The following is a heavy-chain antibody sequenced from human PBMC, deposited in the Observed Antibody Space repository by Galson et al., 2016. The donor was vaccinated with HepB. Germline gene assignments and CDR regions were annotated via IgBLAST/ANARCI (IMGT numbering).Heavy chain of an antibody. J-gene: IGHJ6*02. CDR3: ARDRGSGSLDYGVDV. V-gene: IGHV3-33*01. CDR1: GFSFSDHG. CDR2: IWSDGRNQ. Sequence: SLRLSCAASGFSFSDHGMHWVRQAPGKGLEWVALIWSDGRNQYYVDSVKGRFTISRDNAKSTLYLQLSSLRAEDTALYYCARDRGSGSLDYGVDVWGQGTTVIVS. D-gene: IGHD6-25*01.